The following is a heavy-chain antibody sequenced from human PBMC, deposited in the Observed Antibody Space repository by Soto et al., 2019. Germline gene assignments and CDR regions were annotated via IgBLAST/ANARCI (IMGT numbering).Heavy chain of an antibody. CDR2: IYYSGST. Sequence: SETLSVTCTVSGGSISSGDYYWSWIRQPPGKGLEWIGYIYYSGSTHYNPSLKSRVSISVDTSKNLFSLKLTSVSAADTAVYYCARAMVRGMNFYYYYGMDVWGQGTTVTVSS. V-gene: IGHV4-30-4*01. J-gene: IGHJ6*02. CDR1: GGSISSGDYY. CDR3: ARAMVRGMNFYYYYGMDV. D-gene: IGHD3-10*01.